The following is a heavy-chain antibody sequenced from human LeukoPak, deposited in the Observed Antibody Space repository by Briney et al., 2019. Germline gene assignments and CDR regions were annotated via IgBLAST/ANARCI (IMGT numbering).Heavy chain of an antibody. CDR1: VLTFSSYA. CDR3: ARAFDN. CDR2: ISGSDDST. J-gene: IGHJ4*02. V-gene: IGHV3-23*01. Sequence: GGSLRLSCADSVLTFSSYAMSWVRQAPGKGLEWVSAISGSDDSTYYADSVKGRFTISRDNAKNSLYLQMNSLRDEDTAVYYCARAFDNWGQGTLVIVSS.